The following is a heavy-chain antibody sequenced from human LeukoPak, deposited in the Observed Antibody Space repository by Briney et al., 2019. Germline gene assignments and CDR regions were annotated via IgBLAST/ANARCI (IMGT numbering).Heavy chain of an antibody. J-gene: IGHJ4*02. CDR3: ARDRGGYSTDFDF. CDR1: GFTFSRHG. CDR2: ISNDGSRK. V-gene: IGHV3-30*03. Sequence: PGGSLRLSCAPSGFTFSRHGMHWVRQAPGKGLEWVAIISNDGSRKYYAHSVEGRFTISRDNSKNTLYLQMNGLRADDTAVYYCARDRGGYSTDFDFWGQGTLVTVTS. D-gene: IGHD6-13*01.